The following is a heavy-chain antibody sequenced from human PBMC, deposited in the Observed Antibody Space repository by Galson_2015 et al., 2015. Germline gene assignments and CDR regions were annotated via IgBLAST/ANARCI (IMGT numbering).Heavy chain of an antibody. CDR2: IYPGDSDT. J-gene: IGHJ4*02. V-gene: IGHV5-51*01. D-gene: IGHD2-8*01. Sequence: QSGAEVKKPGESLKISCKGSGYSFTSYWIGWVRQMPGKGLEWMGIIYPGDSDTRYSPSFQGQVTISADKSISTAYLQWSSLKASDTAMYYCARHGGYCTNGVCEGDYWGQGTLVTVSS. CDR3: ARHGGYCTNGVCEGDY. CDR1: GYSFTSYW.